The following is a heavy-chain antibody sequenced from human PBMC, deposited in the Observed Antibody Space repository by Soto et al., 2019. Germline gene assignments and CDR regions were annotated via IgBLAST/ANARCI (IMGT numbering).Heavy chain of an antibody. V-gene: IGHV1-2*04. CDR1: GYTFTGYY. CDR2: INPNSGGT. J-gene: IGHJ6*02. Sequence: SVKVSCKASGYTFTGYYMHWVRQAPGQGLEWMGWINPNSGGTNYAQKFQGWVTMTRDTSISTAYMELSRLRSDDTAVYYCARDRISSWTYYYYGMDVWGQGTTVTVSS. CDR3: ARDRISSWTYYYYGMDV. D-gene: IGHD6-13*01.